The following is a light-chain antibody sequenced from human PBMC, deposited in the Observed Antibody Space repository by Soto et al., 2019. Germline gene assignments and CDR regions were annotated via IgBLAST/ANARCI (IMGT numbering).Light chain of an antibody. J-gene: IGKJ4*01. V-gene: IGKV1-39*01. Sequence: DIQAIQSPSSLSASVGDRVTITCRAKMRISNYLNWYQQKPGKAPKLLISGASTLQSGVPSRFSGSGSGADFTLTISSLQPDDSATYYCQQSHSTPLTFGGGTKLEIK. CDR3: QQSHSTPLT. CDR2: GAS. CDR1: MRISNY.